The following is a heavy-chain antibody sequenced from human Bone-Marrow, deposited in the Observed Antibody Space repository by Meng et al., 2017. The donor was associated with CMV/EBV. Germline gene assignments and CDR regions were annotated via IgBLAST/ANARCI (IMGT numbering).Heavy chain of an antibody. D-gene: IGHD4-17*01. CDR3: AREDGTTVTGDY. V-gene: IGHV4-39*07. CDR1: GGSISSSSYY. J-gene: IGHJ4*02. Sequence: SETLSLTCTVSGGSISSSSYYWGWIRQPPGKGLEWIGSIYHSGSTYYNPSLKSRVTISVDTSKNQFSLKLSSVTAADTAVYYCAREDGTTVTGDYWGQGTLVTVSS. CDR2: IYHSGST.